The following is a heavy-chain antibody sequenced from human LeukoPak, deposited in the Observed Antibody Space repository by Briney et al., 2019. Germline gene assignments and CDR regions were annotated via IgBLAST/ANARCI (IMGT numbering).Heavy chain of an antibody. CDR1: GFTFSSYG. D-gene: IGHD2-2*01. CDR2: ISYDGTNK. Sequence: GGSLRLSCAASGFTFSSYGMHWVRQAPGKGLEWVAVISYDGTNKYYVDFVKGRFTVSRDNSKNTVYLQMNSLRAEDTAVYYCANHLACGSTSCPPFDDWGQGTLVTVSS. V-gene: IGHV3-30*18. CDR3: ANHLACGSTSCPPFDD. J-gene: IGHJ4*02.